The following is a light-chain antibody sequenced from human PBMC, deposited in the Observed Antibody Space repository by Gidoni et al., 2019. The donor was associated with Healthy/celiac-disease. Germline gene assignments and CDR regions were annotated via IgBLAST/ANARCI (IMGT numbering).Light chain of an antibody. V-gene: IGKV3-20*01. Sequence: EIGLTQAPGTRSLSPGERATLPCRASQSVSSSYLAWYQQTPGQAPRLLISGASRRATGLPDRFSGSGSGTDFTLTISRLDPEDFAVYYCQQYGSSRTFXQXTKVEIK. CDR1: QSVSSSY. CDR2: GAS. J-gene: IGKJ1*01. CDR3: QQYGSSRT.